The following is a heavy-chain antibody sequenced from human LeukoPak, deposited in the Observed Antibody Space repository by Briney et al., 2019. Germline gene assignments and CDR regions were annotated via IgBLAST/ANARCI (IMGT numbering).Heavy chain of an antibody. CDR3: AKDSLWEYYGSGSLDY. J-gene: IGHJ4*02. V-gene: IGHV3-9*01. D-gene: IGHD3-10*01. CDR2: ISWNSGSI. CDR1: GFTFDDYA. Sequence: PGGSLRLSCAASGFTFDDYAMHWVRQAPGKGLEWVSGISWNSGSIGYADSVKGRFTISRDNAKNSLYLQMNSLRAEDTALYYCAKDSLWEYYGSGSLDYWGQGTLVTVSS.